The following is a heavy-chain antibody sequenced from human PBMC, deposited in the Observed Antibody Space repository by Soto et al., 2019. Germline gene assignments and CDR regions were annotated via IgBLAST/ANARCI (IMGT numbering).Heavy chain of an antibody. CDR1: GFTFSNAW. J-gene: IGHJ4*02. CDR2: IKSKTDGGTT. Sequence: GGSPRLSCAASGFTFSNAWMSWVRQAPGKGLEWVGRIKSKTDGGTTDYAAPVKGRFTISRDDSKNTLYLQMNSLKTEDTAVYYCTAAYSSSTAMDYWGQGTLVTVSS. CDR3: TAAYSSSTAMDY. V-gene: IGHV3-15*01. D-gene: IGHD6-6*01.